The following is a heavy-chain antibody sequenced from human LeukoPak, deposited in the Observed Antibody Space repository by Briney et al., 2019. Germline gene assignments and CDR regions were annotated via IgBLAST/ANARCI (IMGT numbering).Heavy chain of an antibody. V-gene: IGHV3-33*01. CDR3: ARDLNYYDSSGKDY. D-gene: IGHD3-22*01. CDR2: ILNDGSQE. CDR1: GFTFSSYG. Sequence: GRSLRLSCAASGFTFSSYGMHWVRQAPGKGLEWVAVILNDGSQEKYADSVKGRFTISRDNSKNTLYLQMNSLRAEDTAVYYCARDLNYYDSSGKDYWGQGTLVTVSS. J-gene: IGHJ4*02.